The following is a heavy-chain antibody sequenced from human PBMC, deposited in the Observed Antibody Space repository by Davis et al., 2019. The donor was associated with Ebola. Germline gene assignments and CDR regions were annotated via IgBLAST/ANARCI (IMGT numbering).Heavy chain of an antibody. J-gene: IGHJ5*02. V-gene: IGHV4-30-2*01. D-gene: IGHD3-10*01. CDR3: AREVKPGVLWFGELGRFDP. CDR1: GGSISSGGYS. CDR2: IYHSGST. Sequence: PSETLSLTCAVSGGSISSGGYSWSWIRQPPGKGLEWIGYIYHSGSTYYNPSLKSRVTISVDRSKNQFSLKLSSVTAADTAVYYCAREVKPGVLWFGELGRFDPWGQGTLVTVSS.